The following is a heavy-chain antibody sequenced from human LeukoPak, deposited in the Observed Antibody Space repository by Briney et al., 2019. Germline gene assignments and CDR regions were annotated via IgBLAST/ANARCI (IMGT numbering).Heavy chain of an antibody. V-gene: IGHV4-39*01. CDR2: IYYSGST. D-gene: IGHD4-11*01. J-gene: IGHJ4*02. CDR1: GGSISSYY. Sequence: SETLSLTCTVSGGSISSYYWSWIRQPPGKGLEWMGSIYYSGSTYYNPSLKSRVTISVDTSKNQFSLKLSSVTAAGTAVYYCARLVAQLATTVDFDYWGQGTLVTVSS. CDR3: ARLVAQLATTVDFDY.